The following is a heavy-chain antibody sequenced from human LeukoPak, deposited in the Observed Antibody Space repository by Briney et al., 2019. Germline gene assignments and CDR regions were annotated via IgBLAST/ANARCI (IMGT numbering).Heavy chain of an antibody. CDR2: IYSGGST. CDR3: ASTWRVGAAFDY. CDR1: GFTVGSNY. J-gene: IGHJ4*02. D-gene: IGHD1-26*01. Sequence: GSLRLSCAASGFTVGSNYMSWVRQAPGKGLEWVSVIYSGGSTYYADSVKGRFTISRDNSKNTLYLQMNSLRAEDTAVYYCASTWRVGAAFDYWGQGTLVTVSS. V-gene: IGHV3-53*01.